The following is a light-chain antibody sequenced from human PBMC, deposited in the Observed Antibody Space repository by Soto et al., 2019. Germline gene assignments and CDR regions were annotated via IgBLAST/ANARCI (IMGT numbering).Light chain of an antibody. J-gene: IGLJ2*01. CDR2: EVS. V-gene: IGLV2-14*01. Sequence: QSALTQPASVSGSPGQSITISCTGTSSDVGGYNYVSWYQQHPGKAPKLMIYEVSNRPSGVSKRFSGSKSGNTASLTISGLQAEDEADYYCSSYTSSSTVVFGGGTKGPVL. CDR1: SSDVGGYNY. CDR3: SSYTSSSTVV.